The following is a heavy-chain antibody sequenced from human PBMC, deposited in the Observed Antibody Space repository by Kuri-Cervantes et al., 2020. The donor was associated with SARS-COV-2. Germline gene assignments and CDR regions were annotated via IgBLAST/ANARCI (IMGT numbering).Heavy chain of an antibody. D-gene: IGHD1-20*01. CDR1: GASINDYY. V-gene: IGHV4-4*07. J-gene: IGHJ6*03. Sequence: SETLSLTCTVSGASINDYYWTWIRQPAGQGLEWIGRIYSSGSTNYNPSLKSRVTMSIDTSTNQFSLRLTSVTAADTAVYYCASSHITTYYYYYMKVWGKGTTVPSP. CDR3: ASSHITTYYYYYMKV. CDR2: IYSSGST.